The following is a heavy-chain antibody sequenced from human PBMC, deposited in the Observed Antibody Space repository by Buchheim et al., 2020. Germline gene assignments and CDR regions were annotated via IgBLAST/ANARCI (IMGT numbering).Heavy chain of an antibody. V-gene: IGHV4-34*01. CDR3: ARGPGARRTLDY. Sequence: QVQLQQWGAGLLKPSETLSLTCAVYGGSFSDYYWNWIRQLPEKGLEWIGEIHQRGSTKYNPSLKSRATMSVDASKHQFSLSVTSVTAADTAVYYCARGPGARRTLDYWGQGTL. CDR2: IHQRGST. J-gene: IGHJ4*02. D-gene: IGHD1-14*01. CDR1: GGSFSDYY.